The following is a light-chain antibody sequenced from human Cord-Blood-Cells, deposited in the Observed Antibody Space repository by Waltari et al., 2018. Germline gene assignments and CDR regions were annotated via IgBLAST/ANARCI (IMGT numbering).Light chain of an antibody. CDR1: SRDVWRCNL. Sequence: QSDLTQTAPVCGASGQSLPILCTGTSRDVWRCNLVFWYQQHPGKAPKLMIYVCSKRPSGVSNRFSGSKSGNTASLTISGLQTEDEADYYCCSYAGSSPYVFGTGTKVTVL. V-gene: IGLV2-23*01. J-gene: IGLJ1*01. CDR3: CSYAGSSPYV. CDR2: VCS.